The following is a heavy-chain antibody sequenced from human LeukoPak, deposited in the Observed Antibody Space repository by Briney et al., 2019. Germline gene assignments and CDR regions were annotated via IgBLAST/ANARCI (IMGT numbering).Heavy chain of an antibody. D-gene: IGHD4-11*01. CDR1: GGTFSSYT. CDR3: ARENFYYSFDY. CDR2: INPNSGGT. V-gene: IGHV1-2*06. Sequence: ASVKVSCKASGGTFSSYTISWVRQAPGQGLEWMGRINPNSGGTNYAQKFQGRATMTRDTSISTAYMELSRLRSDDTAVYYCARENFYYSFDYWGQGTLVTVSS. J-gene: IGHJ4*02.